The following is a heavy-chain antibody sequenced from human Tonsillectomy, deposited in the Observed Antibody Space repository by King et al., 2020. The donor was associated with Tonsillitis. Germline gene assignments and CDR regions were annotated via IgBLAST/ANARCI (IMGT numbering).Heavy chain of an antibody. Sequence: VQLVESGGGLIQPGGSLRLSCAASGFTVSSNYMSWVRQAPGKGLEWVSVIYSGGSTYYADSVKGRFTISRDNSKNTLYLQMNSLRAEDTAVYYCARQQFYYDSSGYLGLFDYWGRGTLVTVSS. CDR2: IYSGGST. J-gene: IGHJ4*02. CDR3: ARQQFYYDSSGYLGLFDY. V-gene: IGHV3-53*01. CDR1: GFTVSSNY. D-gene: IGHD3-22*01.